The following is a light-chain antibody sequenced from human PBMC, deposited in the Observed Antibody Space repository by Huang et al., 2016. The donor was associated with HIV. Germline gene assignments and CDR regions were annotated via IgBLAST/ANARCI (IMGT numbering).Light chain of an antibody. CDR1: QSVFSY. CDR2: GAS. J-gene: IGKJ3*01. CDR3: QQRNNWPLT. V-gene: IGKV3-11*01. Sequence: EIVLTQSPATLSLSPGERATLSRRASQSVFSYLAWYQQKPGQAPRLLIYGASNRATGIPARFSGSGSGTDFTLTISSLEPEEFAVYYCQQRNNWPLTFGRGTKVDIK.